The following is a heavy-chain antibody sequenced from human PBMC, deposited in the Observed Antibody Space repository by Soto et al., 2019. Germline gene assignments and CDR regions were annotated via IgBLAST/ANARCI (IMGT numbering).Heavy chain of an antibody. J-gene: IGHJ6*02. CDR2: ISYDGSNK. V-gene: IGHV3-30-3*01. D-gene: IGHD2-15*01. CDR1: GFTFSSCA. Sequence: GGSLSLSCAASGFTFSSCAMHWVRQAPGKGLEWVAVISYDGSNKYYADSVKGRFTISRDNSKNTLYLQMNSLRAADTAVYYCARDQGGGNGMDYYYGMDVWGQGTTVTVSS. CDR3: ARDQGGGNGMDYYYGMDV.